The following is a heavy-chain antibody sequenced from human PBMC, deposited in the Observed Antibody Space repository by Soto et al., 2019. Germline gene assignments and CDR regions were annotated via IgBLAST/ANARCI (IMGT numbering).Heavy chain of an antibody. D-gene: IGHD3-3*01. CDR2: INHSGST. CDR3: ARVAGRPNYDFWSGYKTNWFDP. CDR1: GGSFSGYY. V-gene: IGHV4-34*01. J-gene: IGHJ5*02. Sequence: PSETLSLTCAVYGGSFSGYYWSWIRQPPGKGLEWIGEINHSGSTNYNPSLKSRVTISVDTSKNQFPLKLSSVTAADTAVYYCARVAGRPNYDFWSGYKTNWFDPWGQGTLVTVSS.